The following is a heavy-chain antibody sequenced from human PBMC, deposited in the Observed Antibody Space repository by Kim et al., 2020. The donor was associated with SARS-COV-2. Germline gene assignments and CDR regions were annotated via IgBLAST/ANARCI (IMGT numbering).Heavy chain of an antibody. J-gene: IGHJ5*02. D-gene: IGHD3-10*01. Sequence: TPPLKSRATKSVDTSKNQFSLKLSSVTAADTAVYYCARKGSYYGSGSLDPWGQGTLVTVSS. V-gene: IGHV4-34*04. CDR3: ARKGSYYGSGSLDP.